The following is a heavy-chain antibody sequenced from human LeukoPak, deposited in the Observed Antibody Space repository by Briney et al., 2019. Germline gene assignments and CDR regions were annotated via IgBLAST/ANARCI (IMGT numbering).Heavy chain of an antibody. J-gene: IGHJ4*02. Sequence: GGSLRLSCAASGFNVSSNYMSWVRQAPGKGLEWVSIINSDGSTYYADSVKDRFTISRDNSKNTLYLQMNSLRAEDTAVYYCARGDYYDSWSYFYYWGQGTLVTVSS. CDR3: ARGDYYDSWSYFYY. D-gene: IGHD3-10*01. V-gene: IGHV3-53*01. CDR1: GFNVSSNY. CDR2: INSDGST.